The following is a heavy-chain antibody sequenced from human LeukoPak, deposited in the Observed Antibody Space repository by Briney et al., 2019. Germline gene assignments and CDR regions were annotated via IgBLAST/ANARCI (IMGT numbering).Heavy chain of an antibody. CDR3: ARAVAAAGDWFDH. J-gene: IGHJ5*02. Sequence: SETLSLTCTVSGGSISSYYWSWIRQPPGKGLEWIGYIYYSGSTNYNPSLKSRVTISVDTSKNQFSLKLSSVTAADTAVYYCARAVAAAGDWFDHWGQGTLVTGSS. D-gene: IGHD6-13*01. CDR2: IYYSGST. V-gene: IGHV4-59*01. CDR1: GGSISSYY.